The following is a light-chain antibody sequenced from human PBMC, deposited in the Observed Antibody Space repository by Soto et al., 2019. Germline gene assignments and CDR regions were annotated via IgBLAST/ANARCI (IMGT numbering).Light chain of an antibody. V-gene: IGLV2-14*01. Sequence: QSALTQPASVSGSPGQSITISCTGTSSDVGGYNYVSWYQQHPGKAPKLMIYDVNNRPSGVSNRFSGSKSGNTASLTISGFQAEDEADYYCSSYTRINTYVFGTGTKVTVL. CDR3: SSYTRINTYV. CDR1: SSDVGGYNY. CDR2: DVN. J-gene: IGLJ1*01.